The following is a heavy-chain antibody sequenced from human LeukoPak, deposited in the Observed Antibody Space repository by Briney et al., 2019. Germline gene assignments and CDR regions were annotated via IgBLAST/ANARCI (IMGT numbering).Heavy chain of an antibody. V-gene: IGHV1-18*01. Sequence: GAPVKVSCKASGYTFTSYGISWVRQAPGQGLEWMGWISAYNGNTNYTQKFQGRVTLTTDASTSTAYMELRSLRYDDTAVYYCARHVQYDILTGYLRGRNWFDPWGQGTLVTVSS. CDR3: ARHVQYDILTGYLRGRNWFDP. J-gene: IGHJ5*02. D-gene: IGHD3-9*01. CDR2: ISAYNGNT. CDR1: GYTFTSYG.